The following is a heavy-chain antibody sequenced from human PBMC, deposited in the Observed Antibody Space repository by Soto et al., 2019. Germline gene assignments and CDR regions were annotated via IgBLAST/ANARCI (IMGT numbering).Heavy chain of an antibody. D-gene: IGHD3-22*01. Sequence: EVQLVESGGGLIQPGGSLRLSCAASGFTVSSNYMSWVRQAPGKGLEWVSVIYSGGSTYYADSVKGRFTISRDNTKNTLYLQMNSLRAEDTAVYYCARDRVESGYTAYLQHWGQGTLVTVSS. V-gene: IGHV3-53*01. J-gene: IGHJ1*01. CDR3: ARDRVESGYTAYLQH. CDR1: GFTVSSNY. CDR2: IYSGGST.